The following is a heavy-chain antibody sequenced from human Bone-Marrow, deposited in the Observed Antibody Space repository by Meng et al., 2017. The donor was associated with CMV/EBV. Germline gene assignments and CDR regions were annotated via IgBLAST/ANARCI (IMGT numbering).Heavy chain of an antibody. Sequence: GSLRLSCTVSGGSISSSSYYWGWIRQPPGKGLEWIGSIYYSGSTYYNPSLKSRVTISVDTSKNQFSLKLSSVTAADTAVYYCARVTIFVAIYWGQGTLVTGSS. V-gene: IGHV4-39*07. CDR1: GGSISSSSYY. CDR2: IYYSGST. D-gene: IGHD3-3*01. CDR3: ARVTIFVAIY. J-gene: IGHJ4*02.